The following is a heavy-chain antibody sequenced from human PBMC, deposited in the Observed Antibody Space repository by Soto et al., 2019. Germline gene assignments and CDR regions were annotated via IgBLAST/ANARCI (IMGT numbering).Heavy chain of an antibody. CDR1: GFTFSSYA. D-gene: IGHD3-16*02. V-gene: IGHV3-23*01. J-gene: IGHJ4*02. Sequence: GGSLRLSCAASGFTFSSYAMSWVRQAPGKGLEWVSAISGSGGSTYYADSVKGRFTISRDNSKNTLYLQMNSLRAEDTAVYYCAKESDYIWGSYRNHFDYWGQGTLVTVSS. CDR2: ISGSGGST. CDR3: AKESDYIWGSYRNHFDY.